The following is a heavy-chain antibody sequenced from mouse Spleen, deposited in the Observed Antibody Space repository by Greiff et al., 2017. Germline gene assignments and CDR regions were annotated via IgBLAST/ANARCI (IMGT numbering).Heavy chain of an antibody. CDR1: GYTFTEYT. D-gene: IGHD4-1*01. V-gene: IGHV1-62-2*01. Sequence: VQLQQSGAELVKPGASVKLSCKASGYTFTEYTIHWVKQRSGQGLEWIGWFYPGSGSIKYNEKFKDKATLTADKSSSTVYMELSRLTSEDSAVYFCARHEERKAGTPYYFDYWGQGTTLTGSS. J-gene: IGHJ2*01. CDR3: ARHEERKAGTPYYFDY. CDR2: FYPGSGSI.